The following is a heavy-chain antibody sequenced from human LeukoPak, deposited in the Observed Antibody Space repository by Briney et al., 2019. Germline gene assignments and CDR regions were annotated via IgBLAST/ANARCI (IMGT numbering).Heavy chain of an antibody. V-gene: IGHV3-74*01. J-gene: IGHJ4*02. CDR2: INNDGIST. D-gene: IGHD6-13*01. CDR1: GFTLSNYW. Sequence: GGSLRLSCAASGFTLSNYWMHWVRQAPGKGLVWVSRINNDGISTTYADSVKGRFTISRDNAKNTLNLQMNSLRAEDTAVYYCAREREAAAGLIDYWGQGTLVTVSS. CDR3: AREREAAAGLIDY.